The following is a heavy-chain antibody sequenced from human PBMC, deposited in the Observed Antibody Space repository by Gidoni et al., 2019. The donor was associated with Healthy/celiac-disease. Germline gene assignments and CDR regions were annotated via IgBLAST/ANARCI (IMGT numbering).Heavy chain of an antibody. CDR1: GGSVSSSSYY. D-gene: IGHD2-21*01. CDR3: ARQWHSASFDY. CDR2: IYYSGST. J-gene: IGHJ4*02. V-gene: IGHV4-61*01. Sequence: QVQLQESGPGLVKPSETLSLTCTVSGGSVSSSSYYWSWIRQPPGKGLEWIGYIYYSGSTNYNPSLKSRVTISVDTSKNQFSLKLSSVTAADTAVYYCARQWHSASFDYWGQGTLVTVSS.